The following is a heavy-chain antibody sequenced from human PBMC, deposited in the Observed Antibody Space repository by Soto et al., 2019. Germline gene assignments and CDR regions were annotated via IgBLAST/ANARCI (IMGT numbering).Heavy chain of an antibody. CDR2: IYYSGST. CDR3: ARDPANDYSNYYYYGMDV. V-gene: IGHV4-30-4*01. J-gene: IGHJ6*02. Sequence: QVQLQESGPGLVKPSQTLSLTCTVSGGSISSGDYYWSWIRQPPGKGLEWIGYIYYSGSTYYNPSLKSRVTISVDTSKNQFSLKLSSVTAADTAVYYCARDPANDYSNYYYYGMDVWGQGTTVTVSS. CDR1: GGSISSGDYY. D-gene: IGHD4-4*01.